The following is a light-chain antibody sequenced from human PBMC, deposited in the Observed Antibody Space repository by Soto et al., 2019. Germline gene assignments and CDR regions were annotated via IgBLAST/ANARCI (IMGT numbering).Light chain of an antibody. CDR1: QTISIW. CDR3: QEYNSDST. V-gene: IGKV1-5*03. Sequence: DIQMTQSPSTLSGSVGDRVTITCRASQTISIWLAWYQQKPGKAPKLLIYKASSLESGVPSRFSGSGSGTEFTLTISSLQPDDFATYYCQEYNSDSTFGQGTKVDIK. CDR2: KAS. J-gene: IGKJ1*01.